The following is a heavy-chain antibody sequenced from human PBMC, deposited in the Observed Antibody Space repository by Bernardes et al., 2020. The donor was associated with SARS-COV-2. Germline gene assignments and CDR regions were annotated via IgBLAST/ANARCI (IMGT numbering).Heavy chain of an antibody. J-gene: IGHJ4*02. CDR2: IYHSEST. CDR3: ARSDRGTTPSPFDY. D-gene: IGHD2-2*01. CDR1: GYSISSGYY. V-gene: IGHV4-38-2*01. Sequence: SETLSLTCAVSGYSISSGYYWGWIRQPPGKGLEWIGNIYHSESTYYNPSLKSRVTISVDTSKNQFSPKLSSVTAADTTVYYCARSDRGTTPSPFDYWGQGTLVTVSS.